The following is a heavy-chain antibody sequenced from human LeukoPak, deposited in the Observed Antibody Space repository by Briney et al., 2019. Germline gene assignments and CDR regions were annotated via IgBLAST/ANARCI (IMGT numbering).Heavy chain of an antibody. CDR3: ARDWPTIAAAGTIPEYFQH. Sequence: GGSLRLSCAASGFTFSTYSMNWVRQAPGKGLEWVAVISYDGSNKYYADSVKGRFTISRDNAKNSLYLQMNSLRAEDTAVYYCARDWPTIAAAGTIPEYFQHWGQGTLVTVSS. J-gene: IGHJ1*01. D-gene: IGHD6-13*01. V-gene: IGHV3-30*03. CDR2: ISYDGSNK. CDR1: GFTFSTYS.